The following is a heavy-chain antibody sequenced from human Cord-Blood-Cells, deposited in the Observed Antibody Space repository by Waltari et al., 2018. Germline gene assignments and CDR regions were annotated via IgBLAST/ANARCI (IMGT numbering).Heavy chain of an antibody. CDR2: INPNSGGT. Sequence: QVQLVQSGAEVKKPGASVKVSSKASGYTFTGYYMHWVRQAPGQGLEWMGWINPNSGGTNYAQKCQGRVTMTRETSISTAYMELSRLRSDDTAVYYCARGGPLYYDILTGYFDYWGQGTLVTVSS. D-gene: IGHD3-9*01. V-gene: IGHV1-2*02. CDR1: GYTFTGYY. J-gene: IGHJ4*02. CDR3: ARGGPLYYDILTGYFDY.